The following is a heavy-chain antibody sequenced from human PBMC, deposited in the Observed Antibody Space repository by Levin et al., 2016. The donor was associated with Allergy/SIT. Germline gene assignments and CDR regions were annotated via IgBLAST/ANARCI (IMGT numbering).Heavy chain of an antibody. CDR1: GFSFSSYT. V-gene: IGHV3-23*01. CDR3: VKRSGGYGEGGLDI. Sequence: GGSLRLSCAASGFSFSSYTMNWVRQAPGEGLEWVSCITSGGDGTHYSDPVKGRFTISRDNYKNTLYLEMNNLRAEDTAVYYCVKRSGGYGEGGLDIWGQGTLVTVSS. D-gene: IGHD2-15*01. CDR2: ITSGGDGT. J-gene: IGHJ3*02.